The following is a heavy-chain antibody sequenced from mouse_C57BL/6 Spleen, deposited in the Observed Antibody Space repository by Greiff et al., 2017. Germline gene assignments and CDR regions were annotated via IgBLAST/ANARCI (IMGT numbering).Heavy chain of an antibody. CDR1: GFTFSSYA. V-gene: IGHV5-9-1*02. D-gene: IGHD2-5*01. CDR2: ISSGGDYI. J-gene: IGHJ3*01. Sequence: EVQVVESGEGLVKPGGSLKLSCAASGFTFSSYAMSWVRQTPEKRLEWVAYISSGGDYIYYADTVKGRFTISRDNARNTLYLQMSSLKSEDTAMYYCTRESYYSNPFAYWGQGTLVTVSA. CDR3: TRESYYSNPFAY.